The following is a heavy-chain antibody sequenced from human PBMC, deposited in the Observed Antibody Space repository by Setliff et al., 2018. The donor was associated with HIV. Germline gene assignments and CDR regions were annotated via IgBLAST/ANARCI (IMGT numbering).Heavy chain of an antibody. V-gene: IGHV1-3*03. CDR1: GYTFTSYA. J-gene: IGHJ6*03. CDR3: ARATNYYDSSNYYMDV. D-gene: IGHD3-22*01. CDR2: INAGNGNT. Sequence: ASVKVSCKASGYTFTSYAMHWVRQAPGQRLEWMGWINAGNGNTKYSREFQGRVTITRDTSASTAYMELSSLRSEDMAVYYCARATNYYDSSNYYMDVWGKGTTVTVSS.